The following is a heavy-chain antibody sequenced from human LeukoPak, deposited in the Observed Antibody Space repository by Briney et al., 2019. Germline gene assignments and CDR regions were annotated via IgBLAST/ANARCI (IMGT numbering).Heavy chain of an antibody. J-gene: IGHJ3*02. D-gene: IGHD1-14*01. V-gene: IGHV4-59*12. Sequence: KPSDTLSLTCTVSGASISSYYWSWVRQPPGKGLEWIVYMCCSGITNYNPYLKSRVTISVDTSKNQFSLNLKSVTAADTALYYCAREFEPYAFDIWGQGTMVTVSS. CDR2: MCCSGIT. CDR3: AREFEPYAFDI. CDR1: GASISSYY.